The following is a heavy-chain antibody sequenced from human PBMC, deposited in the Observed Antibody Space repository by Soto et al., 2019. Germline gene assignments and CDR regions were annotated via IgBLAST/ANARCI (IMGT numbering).Heavy chain of an antibody. CDR2: MEPSSGRT. CDR3: AGGVTAGVDY. D-gene: IGHD1-26*01. V-gene: IGHV1-8*01. J-gene: IGHJ4*02. CDR1: GYSFTGLD. Sequence: QVQLVQSGAEARVPGASVKVSCKASGYSFTGLDINWVRQTTGQGLEWMGWMEPSSGRTGYAQKFQGRVTMTKDTSINTDDMDLSSLTSDEAAFYYCAGGVTAGVDYCGQGTLVTVSS.